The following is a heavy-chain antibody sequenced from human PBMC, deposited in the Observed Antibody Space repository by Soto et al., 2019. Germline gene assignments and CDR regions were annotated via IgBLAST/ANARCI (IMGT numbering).Heavy chain of an antibody. CDR2: ISYDGSNK. V-gene: IGHV3-30*03. D-gene: IGHD6-6*01. CDR1: GFTFSSYG. J-gene: IGHJ3*02. CDR3: ARVEFIADRQRDACDI. Sequence: PWWSLGLSCAASGFTFSSYGMHWVRQAPGKGLEWVAVISYDGSNKYYADSVKGRFTISRDNSKNTLYLQMNSLRAEDTAVYYCARVEFIADRQRDACDIWGKGKMV.